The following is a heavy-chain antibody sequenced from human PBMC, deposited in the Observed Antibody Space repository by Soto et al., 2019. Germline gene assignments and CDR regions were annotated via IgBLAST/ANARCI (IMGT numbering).Heavy chain of an antibody. CDR3: ASGGASSSWYNWFDP. J-gene: IGHJ5*02. Sequence: SETLSLTCTVSGGSISSGGYYWSWIRQPPGKGLEWIGYIYYSGSTNHNPSLKSRVTISVDTSKNQFSLKLSSVTAADTAVYYCASGGASSSWYNWFDPWGQGTLVTVSS. CDR1: GGSISSGGYY. D-gene: IGHD6-13*01. CDR2: IYYSGST. V-gene: IGHV4-61*08.